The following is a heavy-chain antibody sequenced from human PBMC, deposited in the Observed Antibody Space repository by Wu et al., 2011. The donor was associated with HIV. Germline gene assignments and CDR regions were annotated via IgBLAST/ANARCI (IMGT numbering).Heavy chain of an antibody. J-gene: IGHJ6*03. CDR3: ATFGPSGYSYGQHYYYYYMDV. V-gene: IGHV1-69-2*01. CDR1: GYTFTDYY. Sequence: VQLVQSGAEVKKPGATVKISCKVSGYTFTDYYMHWVQQAPGKGLEWMGLVDPEDGETIYAEKFQGRVTITADTSTDTAYMELSSLRSEDTAVYYCATFGPSGYSYGQHYYYYYMDVWGKGTTGHRLL. D-gene: IGHD5-18*01. CDR2: VDPEDGET.